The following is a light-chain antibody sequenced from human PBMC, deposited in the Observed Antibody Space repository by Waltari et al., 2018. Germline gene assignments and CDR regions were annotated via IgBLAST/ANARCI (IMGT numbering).Light chain of an antibody. J-gene: IGKJ1*01. CDR1: QSFLYSSNNKNY. CDR3: QQYYSTRT. Sequence: DIVMTQSPDSLAVSLGERATINCKYSQSFLYSSNNKNYLAWYQQKPGQPPKLLIYWASTRESGVPDRFSGSGSGTDFTLTISSLQAEDVAVYYCQQYYSTRTFGQGTKVEIK. CDR2: WAS. V-gene: IGKV4-1*01.